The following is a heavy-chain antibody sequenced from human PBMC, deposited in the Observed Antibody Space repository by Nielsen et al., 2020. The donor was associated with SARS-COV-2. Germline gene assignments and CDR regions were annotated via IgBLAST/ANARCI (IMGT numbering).Heavy chain of an antibody. V-gene: IGHV4-34*01. D-gene: IGHD2-2*03. CDR2: INHSGST. CDR1: GGSFSGYY. J-gene: IGHJ5*02. Sequence: SETLSLTCAVYGGSFSGYYWSWIRQPPGKGLEWIGEINHSGSTNYNPSLKSRVTISVDTSKNQFSLKLSSVTAADTAVYYCARGTLDSRFDPWGQGTLVTVSS. CDR3: ARGTLDSRFDP.